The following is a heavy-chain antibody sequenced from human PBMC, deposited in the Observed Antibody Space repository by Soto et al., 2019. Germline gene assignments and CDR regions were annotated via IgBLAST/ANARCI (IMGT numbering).Heavy chain of an antibody. J-gene: IGHJ3*02. V-gene: IGHV4-39*01. Sequence: LSLTCTVSGGSISSSSYYWGWIRQPPGKGLEWIGSIYYSGSTYYNPSLKSRVTISVDTSKNQFSLKLSSVTAADTAVYYCARHGTTIAAAGPGAFDIWGQGTMVTVSS. D-gene: IGHD6-13*01. CDR3: ARHGTTIAAAGPGAFDI. CDR1: GGSISSSSYY. CDR2: IYYSGST.